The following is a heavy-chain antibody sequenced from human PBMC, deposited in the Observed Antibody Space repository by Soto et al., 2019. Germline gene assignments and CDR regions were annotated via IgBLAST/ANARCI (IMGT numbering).Heavy chain of an antibody. CDR3: EKDWQWLAIDAPDD. V-gene: IGHV3-30*18. D-gene: IGHD6-19*01. Sequence: QVQLVESGGGVVQPGRSLRLSCAASGFTFSSYGMHWVRQAPGKGLEWVAVISYDGSNKYYADSVKGRFTISRDNSKNALYLQMNSRRAEDTAVYYCEKDWQWLAIDAPDDWGQGTLVTVSS. CDR2: ISYDGSNK. CDR1: GFTFSSYG. J-gene: IGHJ4*02.